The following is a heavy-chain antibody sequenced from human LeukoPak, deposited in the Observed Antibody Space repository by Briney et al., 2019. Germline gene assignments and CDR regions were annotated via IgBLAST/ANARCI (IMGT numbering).Heavy chain of an antibody. CDR3: ARDREANYGDGGF. V-gene: IGHV1-2*02. D-gene: IGHD4-17*01. CDR2: INPNSGGT. J-gene: IGHJ4*02. Sequence: GASVKVSCKASGYTFTGYYMHWVRQAPGQGLEWMGWINPNSGGTNYAQKFQGRVTMTRDTSISTAYMELSRLRSDDTAVYYCARDREANYGDGGFWGQGTLVTVSS. CDR1: GYTFTGYY.